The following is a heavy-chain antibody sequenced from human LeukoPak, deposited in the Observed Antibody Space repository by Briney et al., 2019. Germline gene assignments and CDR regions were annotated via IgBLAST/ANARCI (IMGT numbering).Heavy chain of an antibody. CDR3: ARALPRLRFLEWFSSGMDV. CDR1: GFAFSSYW. Sequence: PGGSLRLSCAASGFAFSSYWMTWVRQAPGKGLEWVASLNEDGSKISYVGSVKGRFTISRDNAQNSLYLQMSSLRAEDTAVYYCARALPRLRFLEWFSSGMDVWGQGTTVTVSS. CDR2: LNEDGSKI. D-gene: IGHD3-3*01. J-gene: IGHJ6*02. V-gene: IGHV3-7*01.